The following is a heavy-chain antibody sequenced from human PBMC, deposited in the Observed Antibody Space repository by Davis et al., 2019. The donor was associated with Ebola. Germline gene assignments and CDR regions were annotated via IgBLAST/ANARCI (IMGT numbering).Heavy chain of an antibody. V-gene: IGHV3-73*01. CDR2: IRSKANSYAT. J-gene: IGHJ4*02. D-gene: IGHD3-10*01. CDR3: TGSGEVDY. Sequence: GESLKISCAASGFTFSGSAMHWVRQASGKGLEWVGRIRSKANSYATAYAASVKGRFTISIDDSKNTAYLQMNSLKTEDTAVYYCTGSGEVDYWGQGTLVTVSS. CDR1: GFTFSGSA.